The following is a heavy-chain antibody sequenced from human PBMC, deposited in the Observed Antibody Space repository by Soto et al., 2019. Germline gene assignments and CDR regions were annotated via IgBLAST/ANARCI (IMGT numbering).Heavy chain of an antibody. CDR3: ARNVVVAATEVYYYYMDG. V-gene: IGHV1-18*01. J-gene: IGHJ6*03. Sequence: ASVKVSCKASGYTFTSYGISWVRQAPGQGLEWMGWISAYNGNTNYAQKLQGRVTMTTDTSTSTAYMELRSLRSDDTAVYYCARNVVVAATEVYYYYMDGRDKGTTVTVAS. D-gene: IGHD2-15*01. CDR2: ISAYNGNT. CDR1: GYTFTSYG.